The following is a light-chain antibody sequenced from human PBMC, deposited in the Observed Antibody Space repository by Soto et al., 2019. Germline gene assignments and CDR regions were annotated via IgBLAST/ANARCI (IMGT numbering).Light chain of an antibody. Sequence: EIVLAQSPGTLSLSPGQRATLSCRASQSLSSSFLAWYQQKPGQAPRLIIYGASSRAAGIPDRFSGSGSGTDFTLTISSLQSEDFAVYYCQHYNYWPYTFGQGTKVDIK. CDR3: QHYNYWPYT. CDR1: QSLSSSF. CDR2: GAS. V-gene: IGKV3-20*01. J-gene: IGKJ2*01.